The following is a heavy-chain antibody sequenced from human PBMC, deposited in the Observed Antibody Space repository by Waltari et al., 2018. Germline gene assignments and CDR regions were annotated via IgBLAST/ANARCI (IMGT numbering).Heavy chain of an antibody. D-gene: IGHD3-3*01. V-gene: IGHV4-39*07. CDR2: ISYSGTT. Sequence: QLQLQESGPGLVKPSETLSPTFTASGGSISIGSYYWGWIRQPPGKGLELIGNISYSGTTYYTSSLKRVVTMSVDTSRDQYSQRLSAVAAADTAVYCGARYYGNAEGWLDSWGQGTLVTVSS. CDR3: ARYYGNAEGWLDS. J-gene: IGHJ5*01. CDR1: GGSISIGSYY.